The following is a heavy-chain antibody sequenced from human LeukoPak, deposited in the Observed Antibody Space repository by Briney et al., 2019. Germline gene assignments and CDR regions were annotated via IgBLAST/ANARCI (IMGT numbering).Heavy chain of an antibody. CDR1: GGTFSSYA. J-gene: IGHJ4*02. Sequence: SVKVSCKASGGTFSSYAISWVRQAPGQGLEWMGRIIPIFGTANYAQKFQGRVTITADKSTSTAYMELSSLRSEDTAVYYCASITIFGVAISDYWGQGTLVTVSS. CDR3: ASITIFGVAISDY. CDR2: IIPIFGTA. D-gene: IGHD3-3*01. V-gene: IGHV1-69*06.